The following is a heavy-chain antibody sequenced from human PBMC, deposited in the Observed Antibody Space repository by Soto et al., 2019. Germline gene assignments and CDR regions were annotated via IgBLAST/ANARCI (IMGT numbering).Heavy chain of an antibody. CDR2: VYHSGTT. J-gene: IGHJ5*02. CDR3: ARVPGDFWSGYYSWFDP. V-gene: IGHV4-4*02. D-gene: IGHD3-3*01. Sequence: SETLSLTCSVSGGSISSNDWWSWVRQPPGKGLEWIGEVYHSGTTNYNPSLKSRVTISVDKSKNQFSLKLSSVTAADTAVYYCARVPGDFWSGYYSWFDPWGQGTLVTV. CDR1: GGSISSNDW.